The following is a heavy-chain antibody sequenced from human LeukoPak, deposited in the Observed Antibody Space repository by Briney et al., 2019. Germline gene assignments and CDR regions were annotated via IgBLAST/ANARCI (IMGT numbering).Heavy chain of an antibody. D-gene: IGHD4-17*01. CDR1: GFTFSSYA. CDR2: ISGSGGST. Sequence: GGSLRLSCAASGFTFSSYAMSWVRQAPGKGLEWVSAISGSGGSTYYADSVKGRFTISRDNSKNTLYLQMNSLRAEDTAVYYCAKVAQNDYGFLDAFDIWGQGTMVTVSS. CDR3: AKVAQNDYGFLDAFDI. J-gene: IGHJ3*02. V-gene: IGHV3-23*01.